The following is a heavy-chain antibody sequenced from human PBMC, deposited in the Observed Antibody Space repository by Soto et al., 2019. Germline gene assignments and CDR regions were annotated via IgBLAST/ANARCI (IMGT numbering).Heavy chain of an antibody. D-gene: IGHD6-13*01. CDR1: GGSISSGGYS. CDR2: IYHSGST. Sequence: SETLSLTCAVSGGSISSGGYSWSWIRQPPGKGLEWIGYIYHSGSTYYNPSLKSRVTISVDTSKNQFSLKPSSVTAADTAVYYCARAHRDLQQLVHYYYSMDVWGQGTTVTVSS. J-gene: IGHJ6*02. CDR3: ARAHRDLQQLVHYYYSMDV. V-gene: IGHV4-30-2*05.